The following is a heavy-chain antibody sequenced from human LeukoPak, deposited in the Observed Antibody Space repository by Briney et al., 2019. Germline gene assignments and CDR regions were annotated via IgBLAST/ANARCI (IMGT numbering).Heavy chain of an antibody. Sequence: ASVKVSCKASGYTFTSYDISWVRQATGQGLEWMGWMNPNSGNTGYAQKFLGRVTMTRNTSISTAYMELSSLRSEDTAVYYCARGRDPDDAFDIWGQGTMVTVSS. CDR2: MNPNSGNT. V-gene: IGHV1-8*01. CDR3: ARGRDPDDAFDI. D-gene: IGHD5-24*01. CDR1: GYTFTSYD. J-gene: IGHJ3*02.